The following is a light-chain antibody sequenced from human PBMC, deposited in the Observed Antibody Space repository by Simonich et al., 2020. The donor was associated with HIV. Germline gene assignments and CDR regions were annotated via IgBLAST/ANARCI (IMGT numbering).Light chain of an antibody. Sequence: QSALTQPASVSGSPGQSITISCTGTSSDVGSYNLFSWYQQHPGKAPKLMIYEGSKRPSGVSNRFSGSKSGNTASLTISRLRAEDEADYYCSSYTGSNTVIFGGGTKLTVL. J-gene: IGLJ2*01. CDR2: EGS. V-gene: IGLV2-14*02. CDR1: SSDVGSYNL. CDR3: SSYTGSNTVI.